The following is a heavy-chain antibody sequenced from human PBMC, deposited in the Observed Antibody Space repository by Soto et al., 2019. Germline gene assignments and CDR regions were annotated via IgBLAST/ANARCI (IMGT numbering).Heavy chain of an antibody. Sequence: GGSLRLSCAASGFTFSSYAMHWVRQAPGKGLEWVAVISYDGSNKYYADSVKGRFTISRDNSKNTLYLQMNSLRAEDTAVYYCARDLPYYCTNGVCSYFDYWGQGTLVTVSS. CDR3: ARDLPYYCTNGVCSYFDY. CDR2: ISYDGSNK. V-gene: IGHV3-30-3*01. J-gene: IGHJ4*02. D-gene: IGHD2-8*01. CDR1: GFTFSSYA.